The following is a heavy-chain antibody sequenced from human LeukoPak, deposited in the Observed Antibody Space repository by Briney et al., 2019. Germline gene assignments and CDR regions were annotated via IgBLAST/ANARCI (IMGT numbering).Heavy chain of an antibody. D-gene: IGHD5-12*01. CDR2: ISTYNGNT. Sequence: GASVKVSCKASGYTFTSYGVSWVRQAPGQGLEWMGWISTYNGNTNYAQKLQGRVTMATDTSTSTAYMELRSLRSDDTAVYYCARKKRLRGYSGYDSFDYWGQGTLVTVSS. CDR3: ARKKRLRGYSGYDSFDY. CDR1: GYTFTSYG. J-gene: IGHJ4*02. V-gene: IGHV1-18*04.